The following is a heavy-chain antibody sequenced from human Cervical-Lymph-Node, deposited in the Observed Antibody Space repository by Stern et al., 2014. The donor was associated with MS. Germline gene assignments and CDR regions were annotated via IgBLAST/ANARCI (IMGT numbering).Heavy chain of an antibody. CDR2: IIPIFGTA. CDR3: ARAAYSTSSYNY. D-gene: IGHD6-6*01. CDR1: GGTFNTNV. V-gene: IGHV1-69*01. Sequence: QVQLVESGAEVKKPGSSVKVSCKASGGTFNTNVISWVRQAPGQGLEWMGGIIPIFGTALYAQKFQGRVTLTGNESTTAGYMELSSLRSEDPAVYYCARAAYSTSSYNYWGQGTLVIVSS. J-gene: IGHJ4*02.